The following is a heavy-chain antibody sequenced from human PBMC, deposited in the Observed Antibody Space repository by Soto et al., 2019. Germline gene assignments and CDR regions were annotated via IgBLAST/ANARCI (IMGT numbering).Heavy chain of an antibody. D-gene: IGHD6-19*01. CDR2: IWYDGSKR. CDR1: GFTFSTHG. V-gene: IGHV3-33*01. Sequence: GGSLRLSCAASGFTFSTHGMHWVRQAPGKGLEWVAIIWYDGSKRYYADSLKGRFTVSRDNSKNTLFLQMNSLRAEDTAVYYCARSIAVAANYYYGVDVWGQGTTVTVS. CDR3: ARSIAVAANYYYGVDV. J-gene: IGHJ6*02.